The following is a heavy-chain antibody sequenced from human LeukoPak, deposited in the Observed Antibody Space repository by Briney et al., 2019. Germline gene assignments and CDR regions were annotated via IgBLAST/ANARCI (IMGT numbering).Heavy chain of an antibody. CDR2: IKKDGSEK. J-gene: IGHJ4*02. CDR1: GFTFSSYW. D-gene: IGHD5-18*01. V-gene: IGHV3-7*01. CDR3: ARDLSGVTGYTYGRGIDY. Sequence: GGSLRLSCAASGFTFSSYWMSWVRQAPGKGLEWVAHIKKDGSEKYYVDSVKGRFTISRHNAKTSLYLQMNSLRAEDTAVYYFARDLSGVTGYTYGRGIDYWGQGTLVTVSS.